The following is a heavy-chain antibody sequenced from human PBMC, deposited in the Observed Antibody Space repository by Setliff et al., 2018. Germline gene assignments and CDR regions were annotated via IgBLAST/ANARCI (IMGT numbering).Heavy chain of an antibody. J-gene: IGHJ3*02. V-gene: IGHV5-51*01. CDR1: GYSFTSYS. CDR3: ARPRYSSTWYEVGAFDI. CDR2: IYAGDSAT. Sequence: GESLKISCKASGYSFTSYSIGWVRQMPGKGLEWMGIIYAGDSATRYSPSFQGQVTISADKSISTAYLQWSSLKASDTAMYYCARPRYSSTWYEVGAFDIWGQGTLVTVSS. D-gene: IGHD6-13*01.